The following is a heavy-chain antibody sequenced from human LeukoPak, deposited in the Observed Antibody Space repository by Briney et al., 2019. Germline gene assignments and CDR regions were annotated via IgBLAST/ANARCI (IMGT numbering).Heavy chain of an antibody. V-gene: IGHV3-30*02. CDR2: IRYDGSNK. D-gene: IGHD2-2*01. CDR1: GFTFSSYG. CDR3: ARKSRIVVVPAAIHYYYMDV. Sequence: GGSLRLSCAASGFTFSSYGMHWVRQAPGKGLEWVAFIRYDGSNKYYADSVKGRFTISRDNSKNTLYLQMNSLRAEDTAVYYCARKSRIVVVPAAIHYYYMDVWGKGTTVTVSS. J-gene: IGHJ6*03.